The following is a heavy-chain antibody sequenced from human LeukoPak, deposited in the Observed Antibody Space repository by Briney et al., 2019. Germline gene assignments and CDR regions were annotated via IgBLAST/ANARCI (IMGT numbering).Heavy chain of an antibody. D-gene: IGHD6-19*01. Sequence: PSETLSLTCAVYGGSFSGYYWSWIRQPPGKGLEWIGEINHSGSTNYNPSLKSRVTISVDTSKNQFSLKLSSVIAADTAVYYCARGVRSVAGLGWFDPWGQGTLVTVSS. CDR3: ARGVRSVAGLGWFDP. CDR2: INHSGST. CDR1: GGSFSGYY. V-gene: IGHV4-34*01. J-gene: IGHJ5*02.